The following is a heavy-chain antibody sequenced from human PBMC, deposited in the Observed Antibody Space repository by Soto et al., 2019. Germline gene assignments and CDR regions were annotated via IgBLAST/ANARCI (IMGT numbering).Heavy chain of an antibody. CDR2: IYYSGST. J-gene: IGHJ6*03. D-gene: IGHD3-10*01. Sequence: SETLSLTCTVSGGSISSSSYYCGWIRQPPGKGLEWIGSIYYSGSTYYNPSLKSRVTISVDTSKNQFSLKLSSVTAADTAVYYCARHRDYYMDVWGKGTTVTVSS. CDR1: GGSISSSSYY. V-gene: IGHV4-39*01. CDR3: ARHRDYYMDV.